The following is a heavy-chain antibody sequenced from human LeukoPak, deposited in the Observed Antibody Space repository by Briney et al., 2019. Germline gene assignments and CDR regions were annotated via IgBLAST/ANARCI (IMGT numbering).Heavy chain of an antibody. Sequence: ASVKVPCKASGYTLTGYYMHWVRQAPGQGLEWMGWINPNSGGTNYAQKFQGRVTMTRDTSISTAYMELSRLRSDDTAVYYCARATYYYGSGRVPGYWGQGTLVTVSS. CDR3: ARATYYYGSGRVPGY. CDR2: INPNSGGT. CDR1: GYTLTGYY. D-gene: IGHD3-10*01. J-gene: IGHJ4*02. V-gene: IGHV1-2*02.